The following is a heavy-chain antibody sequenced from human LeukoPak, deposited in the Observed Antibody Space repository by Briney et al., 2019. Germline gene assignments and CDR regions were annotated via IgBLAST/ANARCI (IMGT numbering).Heavy chain of an antibody. CDR1: GGTFSSYA. D-gene: IGHD3-10*01. CDR2: IIPIFGTA. J-gene: IGHJ4*02. Sequence: ASVKVSCKASGGTFSSYAISWVRQAPGQGLEWMGGIIPIFGTANYAQKFQGRVTITTDESTSTAYMELSSLRSEDTAVYYCASEEITMVRGVIPHRIRYWGQGTLVTVSS. V-gene: IGHV1-69*05. CDR3: ASEEITMVRGVIPHRIRY.